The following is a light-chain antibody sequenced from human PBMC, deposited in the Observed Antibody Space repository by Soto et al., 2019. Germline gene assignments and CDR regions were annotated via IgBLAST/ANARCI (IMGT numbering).Light chain of an antibody. Sequence: DIVMTQSPDSLAVSLGERATINCKSSQSVLYSSNNKNYLAWYQQKAGQPPKLLIYWASTREFGVPDRFSGSGSGTDFTLTISSLQAEDVAVYYCQQYYSTLWTFGQGTKVEIK. CDR3: QQYYSTLWT. J-gene: IGKJ1*01. CDR1: QSVLYSSNNKNY. V-gene: IGKV4-1*01. CDR2: WAS.